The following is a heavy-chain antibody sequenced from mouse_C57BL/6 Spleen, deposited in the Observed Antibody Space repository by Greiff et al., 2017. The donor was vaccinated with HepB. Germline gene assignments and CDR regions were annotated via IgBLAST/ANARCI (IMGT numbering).Heavy chain of an antibody. CDR1: GFTFSSYG. J-gene: IGHJ2*01. V-gene: IGHV5-6*01. Sequence: EVMLVESGGDLVKPGGSLKLSCAASGFTFSSYGMSWVRQTPDKRLEWVATISSGGSYTYYPDSVKGRFTISRDNAKNTLYLQMSSLKSEDTAMYYCARQGYDEYYFDYWGQGTTLTVSS. D-gene: IGHD2-2*01. CDR2: ISSGGSYT. CDR3: ARQGYDEYYFDY.